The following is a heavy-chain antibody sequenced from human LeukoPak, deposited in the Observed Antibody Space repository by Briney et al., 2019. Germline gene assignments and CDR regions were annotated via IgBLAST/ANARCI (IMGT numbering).Heavy chain of an antibody. D-gene: IGHD1-14*01. CDR2: IYGGTST. CDR3: ASRYEGASYYYHGMDV. J-gene: IGHJ6*02. CDR1: GLTVSSTY. V-gene: IGHV3-66*01. Sequence: GGSLRLSCAGSGLTVSSTYMSWVRQAPGKGLEWVSVIYGGTSTYYADSVKGRFTISRDDSRNTLYLQMSSLRAEDTAVYYCASRYEGASYYYHGMDVWGQGTTVTVSS.